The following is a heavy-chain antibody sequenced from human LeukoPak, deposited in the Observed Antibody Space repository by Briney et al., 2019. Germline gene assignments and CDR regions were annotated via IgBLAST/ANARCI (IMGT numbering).Heavy chain of an antibody. V-gene: IGHV5-51*01. CDR1: GYSFPNYW. CDR2: IYPGDSDT. J-gene: IGHJ4*02. Sequence: GESLKISCQGSGYSFPNYWIAWVRQLPRKGLEWMGIIYPGDSDTRYSPSFQGQVTISADKSISTAYLQWSSLKASDTAMYYCARHSYSSGWRDFDYWGQGTLVTVSS. D-gene: IGHD6-19*01. CDR3: ARHSYSSGWRDFDY.